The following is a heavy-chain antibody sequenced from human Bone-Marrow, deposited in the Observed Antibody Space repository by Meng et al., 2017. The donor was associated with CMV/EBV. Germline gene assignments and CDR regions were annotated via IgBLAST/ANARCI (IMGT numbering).Heavy chain of an antibody. D-gene: IGHD6-19*01. CDR3: AREVRYSSGWYPGY. J-gene: IGHJ4*02. CDR2: IYSDGST. V-gene: IGHV3-66*01. CDR1: GFTASSNY. Sequence: VQLVRSGGRVVLPGGSLRLSCAATGFTASSNYMSWVRQAPGKGLEWVSVIYSDGSTYYADSVKGRFTISRDNSKNTLYLQMNSLRAEDTAVYYCAREVRYSSGWYPGYWGQGTLVNVSS.